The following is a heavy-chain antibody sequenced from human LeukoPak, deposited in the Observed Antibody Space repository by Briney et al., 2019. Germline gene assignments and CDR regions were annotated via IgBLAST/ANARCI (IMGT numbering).Heavy chain of an antibody. Sequence: PSKTLSLTCTVSSGSISSYYWSWIRQPPGKGLEWIGYIYYSGSTNYNPSLKSRVTISVDTSKNQFSLKLSSVTAADTAVYYCARRAREFGWVFDYWGQGTLVTVSS. J-gene: IGHJ4*02. CDR3: ARRAREFGWVFDY. CDR1: SGSISSYY. CDR2: IYYSGST. V-gene: IGHV4-59*08. D-gene: IGHD3-10*01.